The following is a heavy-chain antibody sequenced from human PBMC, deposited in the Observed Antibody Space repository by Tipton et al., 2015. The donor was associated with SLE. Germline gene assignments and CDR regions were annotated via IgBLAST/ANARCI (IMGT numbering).Heavy chain of an antibody. Sequence: TLSLTCTVSGGSISSSSYYWGWIRQPPGKGLEWIGSIYYSGSTYYNPSLKSRVTISVDTSKNQFSLKLSSVTAADTAVYYCARQWSRQRGGTTLGYWGQGTLVTVSS. D-gene: IGHD2/OR15-2a*01. CDR3: ARQWSRQRGGTTLGY. CDR2: IYYSGST. V-gene: IGHV4-39*01. CDR1: GGSISSSSYY. J-gene: IGHJ4*02.